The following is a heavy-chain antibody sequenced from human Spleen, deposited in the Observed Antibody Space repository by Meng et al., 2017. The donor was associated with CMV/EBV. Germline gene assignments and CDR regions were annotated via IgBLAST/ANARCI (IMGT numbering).Heavy chain of an antibody. CDR1: GFSFRSYW. D-gene: IGHD2-21*01. CDR2: INQHGNEK. Sequence: GESLKISCAASGFSFRSYWMSCVRQAPGKGLEWVANINQHGNEKYYVDSVKDRFTISRDNAKNSLFLQMDSLRAEDTAVYYCANSGLAGGARWGQGTLVTVSS. CDR3: ANSGLAGGAR. J-gene: IGHJ4*02. V-gene: IGHV3-7*01.